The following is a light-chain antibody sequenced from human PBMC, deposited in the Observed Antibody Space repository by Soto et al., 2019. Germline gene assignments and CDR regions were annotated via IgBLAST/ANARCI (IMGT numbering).Light chain of an antibody. Sequence: DIQMTQSPSTLSASVGDRFTVTCRASQSISTYLAWYQQKPGKAPKVLIYKASSLESGVPSRFSGSGSETEFTLTISSLQPDDFATYYCQQYNVYWTFGQGTKVDIK. J-gene: IGKJ1*01. CDR3: QQYNVYWT. CDR1: QSISTY. V-gene: IGKV1-5*03. CDR2: KAS.